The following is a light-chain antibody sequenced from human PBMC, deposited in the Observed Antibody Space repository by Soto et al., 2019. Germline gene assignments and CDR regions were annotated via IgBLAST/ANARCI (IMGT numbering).Light chain of an antibody. V-gene: IGKV3-20*01. CDR3: QQYGSSGT. J-gene: IGKJ1*01. CDR2: DAS. CDR1: QNVNSNY. Sequence: EIVLTQSPGTLSLSQGERASLSCRASQNVNSNYLAWYQQKPGQAPRLLIYDASSRATGIPDRFGGSGSGTDFTLTISRLEPEDFAVYYCQQYGSSGTFGQGSKVDI.